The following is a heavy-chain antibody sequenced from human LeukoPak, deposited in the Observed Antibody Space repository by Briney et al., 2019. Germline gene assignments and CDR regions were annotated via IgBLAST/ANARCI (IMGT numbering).Heavy chain of an antibody. CDR2: ISGSGSST. CDR1: GFTFSNYA. Sequence: GGSLRLSCAASGFTFSNYAMSWVRQAPGKGLEWVSVISGSGSSTYYADSVKGRFTISRDNSKNTLYLQMNSLRAEDTAVYSCAKGYYGSGSYGWFDYWGQGTLVTVSS. V-gene: IGHV3-23*01. CDR3: AKGYYGSGSYGWFDY. J-gene: IGHJ4*02. D-gene: IGHD3-10*01.